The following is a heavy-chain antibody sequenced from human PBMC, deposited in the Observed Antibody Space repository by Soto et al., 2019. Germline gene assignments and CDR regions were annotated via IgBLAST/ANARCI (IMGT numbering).Heavy chain of an antibody. D-gene: IGHD6-19*01. CDR1: GFTFSSYA. V-gene: IGHV3-30-3*01. CDR3: ARDPYSSGWYQYFQH. Sequence: GSLRLSCAASGFTFSSYAMHWVRQAPGKGLEWVAVISYDGSNKYYADSVKGRFTISRDNSKNTLYLQMNSLRAEDTAVYYCARDPYSSGWYQYFQHWGQGTLVTVSS. CDR2: ISYDGSNK. J-gene: IGHJ1*01.